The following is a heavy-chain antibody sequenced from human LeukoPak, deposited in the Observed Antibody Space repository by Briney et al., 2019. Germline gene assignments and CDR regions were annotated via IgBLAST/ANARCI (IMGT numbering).Heavy chain of an antibody. CDR1: GYTFTSYD. CDR3: ARDIATDYYDSSGYYVGDAFDI. V-gene: IGHV1-8*01. CDR2: MNPNSGNT. D-gene: IGHD3-22*01. J-gene: IGHJ3*02. Sequence: ASVKVSCKASGYTFTSYDINWVRQATGQGLEWMGWMNPNSGNTGYAQKFQGRVTMTRNTSISTAYMELSSLRSEDTAVYYCARDIATDYYDSSGYYVGDAFDIWGQGTMVTVSS.